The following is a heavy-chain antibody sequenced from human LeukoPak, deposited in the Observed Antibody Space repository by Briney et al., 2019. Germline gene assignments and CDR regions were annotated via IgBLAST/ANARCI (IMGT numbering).Heavy chain of an antibody. CDR3: AKDTGPDEYSYGTYGMDV. J-gene: IGHJ6*02. Sequence: GGSLRLSCAASGFTVSSYYMSWVRQAPGKGLEWVSVFYNVGSTYHADSVKGRFSISRDNSKNTLYLQMNSLRAEDTALYYCAKDTGPDEYSYGTYGMDVWGQGTTVTVSS. CDR1: GFTVSSYY. CDR2: FYNVGST. V-gene: IGHV3-53*05. D-gene: IGHD5-18*01.